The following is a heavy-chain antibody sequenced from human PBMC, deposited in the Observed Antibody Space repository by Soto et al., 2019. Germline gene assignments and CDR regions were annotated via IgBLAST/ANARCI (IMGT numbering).Heavy chain of an antibody. Sequence: ASVKVSCKVSGYTLTELSMHWVRQAPGKGLEWMGGFDPEDGEAIYAQKFQGRVTMTEDTSTDTAYMELSSLRSEDTAVYYCAKRSGYYRDYYGMDVWGQGTTVTVSS. CDR3: AKRSGYYRDYYGMDV. V-gene: IGHV1-24*01. CDR1: GYTLTELS. J-gene: IGHJ6*02. D-gene: IGHD3-3*01. CDR2: FDPEDGEA.